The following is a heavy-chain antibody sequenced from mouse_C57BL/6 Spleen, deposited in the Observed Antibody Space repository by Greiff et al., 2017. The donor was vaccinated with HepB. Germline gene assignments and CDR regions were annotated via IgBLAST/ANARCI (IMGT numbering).Heavy chain of an antibody. CDR3: AKGGYYYAMDY. V-gene: IGHV2-4*01. CDR1: GFSLTSYG. CDR2: IWSGGST. Sequence: QVQLKQSGPGLVQPSQSLSITCTVSGFSLTSYGVHWVRQPPGKGLEWLGVIWSGGSTDYNAAFISRLSISKDNSKCQVFFKMNSLQADDTAIYYCAKGGYYYAMDYWGQGTSVTVSS. J-gene: IGHJ4*01.